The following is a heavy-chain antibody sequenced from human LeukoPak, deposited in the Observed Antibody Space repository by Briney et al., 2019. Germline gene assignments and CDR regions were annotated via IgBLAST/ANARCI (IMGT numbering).Heavy chain of an antibody. CDR1: GGSISSYY. CDR2: IYYSGST. J-gene: IGHJ4*02. CDR3: ARSPTGDYVWGSYRYTGEFHFDY. V-gene: IGHV4-59*08. D-gene: IGHD3-16*02. Sequence: SETLSLTCTVSGGSISSYYWSWIRQPPGKGLEWIGYIYYSGSTNYNPSLKSRVTISVDTSKNQFSLKLSSVTAADTAVYYCARSPTGDYVWGSYRYTGEFHFDYWGQGTLVTVPS.